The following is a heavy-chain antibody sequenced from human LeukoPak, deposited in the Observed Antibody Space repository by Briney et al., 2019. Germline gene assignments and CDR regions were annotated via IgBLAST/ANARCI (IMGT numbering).Heavy chain of an antibody. V-gene: IGHV3-30*19. CDR2: ISYDGSNK. Sequence: GGSLRLSCAASGFTFSCYGMHWVRQAPGKGLEWVAVISYDGSNKSYADSVKGRFTISRDKSKNTLYLQLNSLRTEDTTVYYCAKGGKWDVTPFDYWGQGTLVTVSS. D-gene: IGHD1-26*01. CDR3: AKGGKWDVTPFDY. CDR1: GFTFSCYG. J-gene: IGHJ4*02.